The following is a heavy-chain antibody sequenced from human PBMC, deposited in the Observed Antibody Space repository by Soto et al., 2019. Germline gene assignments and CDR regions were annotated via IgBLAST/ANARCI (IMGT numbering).Heavy chain of an antibody. Sequence: ASVKVSCKVSGYTLTELSMHWVRQAPGKGLEWMGGFDPEDGETIYAQKFQGRVTMTEDTSTDTAYMELSSLRSEDTAVYYCANAPMYSSGWYHFEYFQHWGQGTLVTVSS. CDR1: GYTLTELS. J-gene: IGHJ1*01. CDR3: ANAPMYSSGWYHFEYFQH. D-gene: IGHD6-19*01. CDR2: FDPEDGET. V-gene: IGHV1-24*01.